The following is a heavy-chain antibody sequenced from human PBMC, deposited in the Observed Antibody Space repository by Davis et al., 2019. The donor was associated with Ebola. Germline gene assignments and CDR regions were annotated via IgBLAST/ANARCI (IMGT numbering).Heavy chain of an antibody. D-gene: IGHD5-12*01. CDR3: GDIVATKGGMDV. CDR1: GFTFSSYG. Sequence: GESLKISCAASGFTFSSYGMHWVRQAPGKGLEWVAVISYDGSNKYYADSVKGRFTISRDNSKNTLYLQMNSLRAEDTAVYYCGDIVATKGGMDVWGQGTTVTVSS. V-gene: IGHV3-30*03. CDR2: ISYDGSNK. J-gene: IGHJ6*02.